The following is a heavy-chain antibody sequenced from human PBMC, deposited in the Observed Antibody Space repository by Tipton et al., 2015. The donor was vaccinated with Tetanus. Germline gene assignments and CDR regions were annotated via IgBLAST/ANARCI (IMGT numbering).Heavy chain of an antibody. CDR3: AGVTAHRTELYFDQ. CDR2: IYHSGST. J-gene: IGHJ4*02. D-gene: IGHD6-13*01. CDR1: GGSITRDNHY. Sequence: TLSLTCAVSGGSITRDNHYWSWIRQPPGKGPEWIGYIYHSGSTYYNASLKSRLDISLDTSKNQISLQLTSVTAADTAVYFCAGVTAHRTELYFDQWGQVALVTVSS. V-gene: IGHV4-31*11.